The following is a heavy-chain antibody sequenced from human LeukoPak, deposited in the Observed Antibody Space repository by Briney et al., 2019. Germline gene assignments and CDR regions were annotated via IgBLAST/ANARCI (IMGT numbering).Heavy chain of an antibody. D-gene: IGHD3-22*01. Sequence: GGSLRLSCAATGFTFSSYTMSWVRQAPGKGLEWVSAISGSGGSTYYADSVKGRFTISRDNSKNTLYLQMNSLRAEDTAVYYCAKGSGYLATYFDYWGQGTLVTVSS. CDR3: AKGSGYLATYFDY. CDR2: ISGSGGST. CDR1: GFTFSSYT. V-gene: IGHV3-23*01. J-gene: IGHJ4*02.